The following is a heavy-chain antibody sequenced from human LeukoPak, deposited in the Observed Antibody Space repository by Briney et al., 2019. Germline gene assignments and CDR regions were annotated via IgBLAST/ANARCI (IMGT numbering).Heavy chain of an antibody. CDR1: GFTFSSYW. J-gene: IGHJ5*02. Sequence: GGSLRLSCAASGFTFSSYWMHWVRQAPGKGLVWVSSINSDGSSTSYADSVKGRFTISRDNAKNTLYLQMNSLRAEDTAVYYCAREEWFGGNNWFDPWGQGALVTVSS. D-gene: IGHD3-10*01. CDR3: AREEWFGGNNWFDP. CDR2: INSDGSST. V-gene: IGHV3-74*01.